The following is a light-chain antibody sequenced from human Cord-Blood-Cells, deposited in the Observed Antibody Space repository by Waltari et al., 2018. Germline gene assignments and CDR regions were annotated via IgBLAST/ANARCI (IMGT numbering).Light chain of an antibody. CDR1: SSNIGSNT. V-gene: IGLV1-44*01. CDR2: SNY. CDR3: AAWDDSLNGPV. Sequence: QSVLTPPPSASGTPGQRVTISCSGSSSNIGSNTVNWYQQLPGTAPKLLIYSNYERPSGVPDRCSVSKSGTSASLAISGLQSEDEADYYCAAWDDSLNGPVFGGGTKLTVL. J-gene: IGLJ3*02.